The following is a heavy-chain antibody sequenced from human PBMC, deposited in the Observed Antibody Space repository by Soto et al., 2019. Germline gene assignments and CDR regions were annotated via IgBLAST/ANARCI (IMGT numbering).Heavy chain of an antibody. CDR1: SGSISSNNW. Sequence: QVQLQESGPGLVKPSGTLSLTCTVTSGSISSNNWWSWVRQSPVRGREWLGEIYYGGSTNNNPSVMNRLSISIDTSRNQFSLRLTSVTAADTAVYYCAKESGSITVRGPFDIWGQGTLVTVSS. CDR2: IYYGGST. CDR3: AKESGSITVRGPFDI. J-gene: IGHJ3*02. V-gene: IGHV4-4*02. D-gene: IGHD3-16*01.